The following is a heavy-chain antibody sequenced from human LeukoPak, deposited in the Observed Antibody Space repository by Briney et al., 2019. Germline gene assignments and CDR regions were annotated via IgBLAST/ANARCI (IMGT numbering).Heavy chain of an antibody. J-gene: IGHJ6*03. CDR1: GFTLKTYS. Sequence: PGGSLRLSCAASGFTLKTYSMNWVRQAPGKGLEWGSSISSSSSYIYYADSVKGRFTISRDNAKNSLYLQMNSLRAEDTAVYYCARAYSETYGLGYYYMDVWGKGTTVTIS. V-gene: IGHV3-21*01. CDR3: ARAYSETYGLGYYYMDV. D-gene: IGHD1-26*01. CDR2: ISSSSSYI.